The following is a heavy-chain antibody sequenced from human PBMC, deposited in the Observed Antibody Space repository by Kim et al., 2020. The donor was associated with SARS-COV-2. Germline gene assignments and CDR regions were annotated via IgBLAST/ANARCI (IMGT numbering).Heavy chain of an antibody. CDR1: GGSISSYY. CDR3: AREHYYGSGSYYHLDAFDI. CDR2: LYYSGST. J-gene: IGHJ3*02. V-gene: IGHV4-59*01. D-gene: IGHD3-10*01. Sequence: SETLSLTCTVSGGSISSYYWSWIRQPPGKGLEWIGYLYYSGSTNYNPSLKSRVTMSVDTSKNQFSLKLSSVTAADTAVSYCAREHYYGSGSYYHLDAFDIWGQGTIVTVSS.